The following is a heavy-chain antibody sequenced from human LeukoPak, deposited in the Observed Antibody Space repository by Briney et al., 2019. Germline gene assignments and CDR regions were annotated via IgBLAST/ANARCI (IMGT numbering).Heavy chain of an antibody. V-gene: IGHV3-64*01. CDR1: GFSFSDYA. CDR2: ISNRGDRT. CDR3: ARDPYSSGWWDN. J-gene: IGHJ4*02. Sequence: GGSLRPSCAGSGFSFSDYAMHWVRQAPGKGLEYVSGISNRGDRTYYATSVKGRFTISRDNSKSTLYLQMGSLGDEDMAVYYCARDPYSSGWWDNWGQGTLVTASS. D-gene: IGHD6-19*01.